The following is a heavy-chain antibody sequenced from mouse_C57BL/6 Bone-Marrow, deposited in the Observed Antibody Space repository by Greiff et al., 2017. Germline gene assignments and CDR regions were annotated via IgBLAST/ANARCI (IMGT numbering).Heavy chain of an antibody. CDR3: ARTAQATHYFDY. CDR1: GYAFTNYL. Sequence: VQLQQSGAELVRPGTSVKVSCKASGYAFTNYLIEWVKQRPGQGLEWIGVINPGSGGTNYNEKFKGKATLTADKSSSTAYMQLSSLTSEDSAVYFCARTAQATHYFDYWGQGTTLTVSS. J-gene: IGHJ2*01. CDR2: INPGSGGT. D-gene: IGHD3-2*02. V-gene: IGHV1-54*01.